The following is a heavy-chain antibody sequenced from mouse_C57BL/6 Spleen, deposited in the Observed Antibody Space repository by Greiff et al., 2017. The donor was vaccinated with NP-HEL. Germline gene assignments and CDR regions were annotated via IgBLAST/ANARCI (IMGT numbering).Heavy chain of an antibody. CDR1: GFTFTDYY. CDR3: ARTGTGWFAY. V-gene: IGHV7-3*01. Sequence: DVKLVESGGGLVQPGGSLSLSCAASGFTFTDYYMSWVRQPPGKALEWLGFIRNKANGYTTEYSASVKGRFTISRDNSQSILYLQMNALRAEDSATYYCARTGTGWFAYWGQGTLVTVSA. CDR2: IRNKANGYTT. J-gene: IGHJ3*01. D-gene: IGHD4-1*01.